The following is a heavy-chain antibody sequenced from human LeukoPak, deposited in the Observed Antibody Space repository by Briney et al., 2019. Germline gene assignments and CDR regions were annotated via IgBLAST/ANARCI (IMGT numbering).Heavy chain of an antibody. CDR2: IYYSGST. D-gene: IGHD4-17*01. CDR3: ARRLTVTDEYDY. Sequence: PSETLSLTCTVSGGSISSYYWSWIRQPPGKGLEWIGYIYYSGSTNYNPSLKSRVTISVDTSKNQFSLKLSSVTAADTAVYCCARRLTVTDEYDYWGQGTLVTVSS. CDR1: GGSISSYY. V-gene: IGHV4-59*01. J-gene: IGHJ4*02.